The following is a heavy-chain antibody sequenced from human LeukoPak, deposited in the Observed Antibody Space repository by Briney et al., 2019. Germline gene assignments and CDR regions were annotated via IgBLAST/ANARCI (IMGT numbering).Heavy chain of an antibody. J-gene: IGHJ2*01. CDR1: GGSLTSGDYY. Sequence: SETLSLTCTVSGGSLTSGDYYWSWIRQPPGKGLEWIGYISYSGSTYYNPSLKSRVNISVDTSKNHFSLKLSSVTAADTAVYYCARRRYSYGSWYFDLWGRGTLVTVSS. CDR2: ISYSGST. D-gene: IGHD5-18*01. V-gene: IGHV4-30-4*01. CDR3: ARRRYSYGSWYFDL.